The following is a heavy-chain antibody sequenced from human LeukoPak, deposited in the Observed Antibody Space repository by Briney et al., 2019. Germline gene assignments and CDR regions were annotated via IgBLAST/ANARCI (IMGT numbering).Heavy chain of an antibody. CDR2: IYHRGNT. V-gene: IGHV4-4*02. J-gene: IGHJ4*02. CDR3: ARSSRELGGYAPWELMPPFDY. D-gene: IGHD1-7*01. CDR1: GGSISSSNW. Sequence: KSSETLSLTCAVSGGSISSSNWWTWVRQTPGEGLEWIGEIYHRGNTHYNPSLKSRVTMSVDTSTNQFSLRVNSVTAADTAVYYYARSSRELGGYAPWELMPPFDYWGQGTLVTVSS.